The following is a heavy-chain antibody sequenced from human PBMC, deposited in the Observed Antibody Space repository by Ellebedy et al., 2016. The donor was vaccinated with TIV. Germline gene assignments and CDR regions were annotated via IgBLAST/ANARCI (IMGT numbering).Heavy chain of an antibody. V-gene: IGHV4-39*01. J-gene: IGHJ5*02. CDR2: IYYSGST. D-gene: IGHD4-17*01. CDR1: GGSISSSSYY. CDR3: ARQDYGDYSWFDP. Sequence: MPSETLSLTCTVSGGSISSSSYYWGWIRQPPGKGLEWIGSIYYSGSTYYNPSLKSRVTISVDTSKNQFSLKLSSVTAADTAVYYCARQDYGDYSWFDPWGQGTLVTVSS.